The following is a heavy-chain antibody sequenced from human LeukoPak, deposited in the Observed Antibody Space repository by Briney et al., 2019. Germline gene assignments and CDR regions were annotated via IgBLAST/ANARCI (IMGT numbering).Heavy chain of an antibody. CDR3: AKDRGQVGYYYGMDG. V-gene: IGHV3-9*01. J-gene: IGHJ6*02. Sequence: GGSLRLSCAASGFTFDDYGMHWVRHAPGKGLEWVSRISWNSGSIGYADSVKGRFTISRENDKNSLYLQMNSLRPEDTALYYCAKDRGQVGYYYGMDGWGQGTTVTVSS. CDR1: GFTFDDYG. D-gene: IGHD2-2*01. CDR2: ISWNSGSI.